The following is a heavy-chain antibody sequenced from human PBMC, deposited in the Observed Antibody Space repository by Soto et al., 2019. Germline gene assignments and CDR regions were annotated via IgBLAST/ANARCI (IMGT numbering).Heavy chain of an antibody. V-gene: IGHV4-34*01. J-gene: IGHJ6*03. CDR1: GGSFSGYY. CDR3: ARGRVSYDYIWGSYRYEYYMDV. D-gene: IGHD3-16*02. Sequence: PSETLSLTCAVYGGSFSGYYWSWIRQPPGKGLEWIGEINHSGSTNYNPSLKSRVTISVDTSKNQFSLKLSSVTAADTAVYYCARGRVSYDYIWGSYRYEYYMDVWGKGTTVTVSS. CDR2: INHSGST.